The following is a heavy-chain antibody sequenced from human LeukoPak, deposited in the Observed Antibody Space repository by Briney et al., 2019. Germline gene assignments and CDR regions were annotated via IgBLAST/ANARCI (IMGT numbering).Heavy chain of an antibody. CDR2: ISSSSSYI. CDR1: GFTFSSYS. Sequence: GGSLRLSCAASGFTFSSYSMNWVRQAPGKGLEWVSSISSSSSYIYYADSVKGRFTISRDNAKNSLYLQMNSLRAEDTAVYYCARHPDKNKNIPMNSPDTFEIWGQGTMATVSS. V-gene: IGHV3-21*01. J-gene: IGHJ3*02. D-gene: IGHD2-2*02. CDR3: ARHPDKNKNIPMNSPDTFEI.